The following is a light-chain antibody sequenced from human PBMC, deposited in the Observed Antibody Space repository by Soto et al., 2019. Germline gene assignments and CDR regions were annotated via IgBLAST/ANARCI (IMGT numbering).Light chain of an antibody. V-gene: IGKV3-20*01. CDR1: QTVSITY. Sequence: PGESATLSCRASQTVSITYLTWYQQKPGQAPRLLIYSASRRATGIPDRFTGSGSGTDFTLTINRVEPEDFAVYFCQKYAGSPRTFGQGTKGDIK. CDR3: QKYAGSPRT. J-gene: IGKJ1*01. CDR2: SAS.